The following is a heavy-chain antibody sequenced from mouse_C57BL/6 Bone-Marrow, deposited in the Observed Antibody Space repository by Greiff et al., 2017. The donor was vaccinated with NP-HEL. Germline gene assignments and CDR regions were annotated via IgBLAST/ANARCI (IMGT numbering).Heavy chain of an antibody. CDR3: ASRGVKDYFDY. CDR1: GYTFTSYW. V-gene: IGHV1-69*01. Sequence: QVQLQQPGAELVMPGASVKLSCKASGYTFTSYWMHWVKQRPGQGLEWIGEIDPSDSYTNYNQKFKGKSTLTVDKSSRTAYMQLSSLTSEDSAVYYCASRGVKDYFDYWGQGTTLTVSS. CDR2: IDPSDSYT. D-gene: IGHD2-2*01. J-gene: IGHJ2*01.